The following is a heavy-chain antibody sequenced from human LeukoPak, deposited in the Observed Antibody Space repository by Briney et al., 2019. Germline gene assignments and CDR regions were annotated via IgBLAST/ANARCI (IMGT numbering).Heavy chain of an antibody. J-gene: IGHJ3*02. CDR3: ARARYVNSFYAFDI. V-gene: IGHV4-59*01. D-gene: IGHD3-9*01. CDR1: GGSISSYY. CDR2: LSKSGNT. Sequence: PSETLFLTCTVSGGSISSYYWSWIRLPPGKGLEWIGYLSKSGNTNYSPSLKSRVTIFGDTSKNQFFLKLSSVTAADTAVYYCARARYVNSFYAFDIWGQGTLVTDSS.